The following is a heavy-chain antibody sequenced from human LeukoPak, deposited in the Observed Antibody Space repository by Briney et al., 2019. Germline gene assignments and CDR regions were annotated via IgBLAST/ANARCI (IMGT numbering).Heavy chain of an antibody. Sequence: GGSLRLSCAASGFTFSSYGMHWVRQAPGKGLEWVAVISYDGSNKYYADSVKGRFTISGDNSKNTLYLQMNSLRAEDTAVYYCAREYLYYYDSSGYLTPTFDYWGQGTLVTVSS. D-gene: IGHD3-22*01. J-gene: IGHJ4*02. V-gene: IGHV3-30*03. CDR1: GFTFSSYG. CDR3: AREYLYYYDSSGYLTPTFDY. CDR2: ISYDGSNK.